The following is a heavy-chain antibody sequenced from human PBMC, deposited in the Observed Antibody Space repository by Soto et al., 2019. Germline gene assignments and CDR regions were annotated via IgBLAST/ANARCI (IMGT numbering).Heavy chain of an antibody. Sequence: QVQLVESGGGVVQPGRSLRLSCAASGFTFSSYGMHWVRQAPGKGLEWVAVIWYDGSNKYYADSVKGRFTISRDNSKNTLYLQMNSLRAEDTAVYYCAREVHLIQTNWFDPWGQGTLVTVSS. V-gene: IGHV3-33*01. CDR1: GFTFSSYG. CDR3: AREVHLIQTNWFDP. CDR2: IWYDGSNK. D-gene: IGHD5-18*01. J-gene: IGHJ5*02.